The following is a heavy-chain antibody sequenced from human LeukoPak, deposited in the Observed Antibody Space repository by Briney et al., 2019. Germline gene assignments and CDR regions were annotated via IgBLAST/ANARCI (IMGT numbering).Heavy chain of an antibody. J-gene: IGHJ4*02. Sequence: SETLSLTCTVSGGSISSGSYYWSWIRQPAGKGLEWIGRIYTSGSTNYNPSLKSRVTISVDTSKNKFSLKLSSVTAADTAVYYCARSDSSSWYSGYYFDYWGQGTLVTVSS. CDR2: IYTSGST. CDR1: GGSISSGSYY. D-gene: IGHD6-13*01. V-gene: IGHV4-61*02. CDR3: ARSDSSSWYSGYYFDY.